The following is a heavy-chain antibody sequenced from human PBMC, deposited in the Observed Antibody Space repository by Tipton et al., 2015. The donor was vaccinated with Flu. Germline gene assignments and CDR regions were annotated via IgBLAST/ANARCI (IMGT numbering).Heavy chain of an antibody. V-gene: IGHV3-11*01. J-gene: IGHJ4*02. CDR3: ARGGWASNSNNLLDY. CDR2: ISSGGSSM. D-gene: IGHD1/OR15-1a*01. Sequence: GSLRLSCAASGFTFSDYYMSWIRQAPGKGLEWVSYISSGGSSMYYAESVKGRFTISRDNAKNSLYLQINSLRAEDTAFYYCARGGWASNSNNLLDYWGQGTLVTVSS. CDR1: GFTFSDYY.